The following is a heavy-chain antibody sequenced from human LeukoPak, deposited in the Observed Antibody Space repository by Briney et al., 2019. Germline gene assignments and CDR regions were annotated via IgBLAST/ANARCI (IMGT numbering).Heavy chain of an antibody. CDR2: ISGRSSSI. CDR1: QFTFSDFS. J-gene: IGHJ3*02. D-gene: IGHD5-12*01. V-gene: IGHV3-11*04. CDR3: AKWRTAHSGYDSEDAFDI. Sequence: GGSLRLSCAASQFTFSDFSMTWIRQAPGKGPEWVSDISGRSSSIYHEDSVKGRFTISSDNAKNSLYLQMNSLRAEETAVYYCAKWRTAHSGYDSEDAFDIWGEGTLVTVSS.